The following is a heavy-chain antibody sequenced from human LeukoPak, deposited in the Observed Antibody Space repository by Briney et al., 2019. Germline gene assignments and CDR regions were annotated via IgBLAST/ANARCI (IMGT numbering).Heavy chain of an antibody. CDR3: ARVRDGYNDAYDI. CDR1: GFTFTNYN. J-gene: IGHJ3*02. V-gene: IGHV1-46*01. CDR2: INPSGDST. D-gene: IGHD5-24*01. Sequence: GASVKVSCKASGFTFTNYNMHWVRQAPGQGLEWMGIINPSGDSTNYAQNFQARVTMTRDTSTSTVYMELSSLRSEDTAVYYCARVRDGYNDAYDIWGQGTMVTVPS.